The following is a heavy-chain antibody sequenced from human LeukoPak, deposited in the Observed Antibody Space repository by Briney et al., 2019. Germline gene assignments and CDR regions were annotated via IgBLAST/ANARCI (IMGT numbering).Heavy chain of an antibody. D-gene: IGHD4-23*01. J-gene: IGHJ4*02. CDR1: GHTFSIYG. Sequence: ASVRVSCKASGHTFSIYGFSWVRQAPGQGLEWMGWISVYNGNTNYAQKFQGRVTMTTDTSTSTAHMELRSLRSDDTAVYYCARQGYSGHSQGAADYWGQGTLVTVSS. CDR3: ARQGYSGHSQGAADY. V-gene: IGHV1-18*01. CDR2: ISVYNGNT.